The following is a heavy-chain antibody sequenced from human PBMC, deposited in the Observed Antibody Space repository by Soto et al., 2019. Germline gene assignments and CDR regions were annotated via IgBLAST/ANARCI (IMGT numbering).Heavy chain of an antibody. CDR1: GFTFSSYG. D-gene: IGHD6-13*01. Sequence: QVQLVESGGGVVQPGRSVRLSCAASGFTFSSYGMHWVRQAPGKGLEWVAVIWYAGNNKYYADSVKGRFTISRDNSKNTLHLQMNSLRAEDTAVYYCGPGSSNLVDLAYWGQGTLVTAPS. CDR3: GPGSSNLVDLAY. J-gene: IGHJ4*02. V-gene: IGHV3-33*01. CDR2: IWYAGNNK.